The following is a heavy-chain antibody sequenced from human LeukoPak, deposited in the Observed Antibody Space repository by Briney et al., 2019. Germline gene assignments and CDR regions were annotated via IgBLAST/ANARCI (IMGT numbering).Heavy chain of an antibody. CDR2: INHSGST. Sequence: PSETLSLTCTVSGGSISSYYWSWIRQPPGKGLEWIGEINHSGSTNYNPSLKSRVTISVDTSKNQFSLKLSSVTAADTAVYYCAREGWQWLVHAFDIWGQGTMVTVSS. V-gene: IGHV4-59*01. CDR3: AREGWQWLVHAFDI. D-gene: IGHD6-19*01. J-gene: IGHJ3*02. CDR1: GGSISSYY.